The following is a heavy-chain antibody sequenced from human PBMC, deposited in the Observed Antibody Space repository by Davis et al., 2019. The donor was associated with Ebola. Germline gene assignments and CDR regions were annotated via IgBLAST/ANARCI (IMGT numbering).Heavy chain of an antibody. V-gene: IGHV4-59*08. CDR2: IYYTGST. CDR1: GGSISTYY. Sequence: SETLSLTCTVSGGSISTYYWSWIRQPPGRGLEWIGYIYYTGSTNYNPSLKSRVTISVDTSKNQFSLKLSSVTAADTAVYYCASCPQADWFDPWGQGTLVTVSS. CDR3: ASCPQADWFDP. J-gene: IGHJ5*02.